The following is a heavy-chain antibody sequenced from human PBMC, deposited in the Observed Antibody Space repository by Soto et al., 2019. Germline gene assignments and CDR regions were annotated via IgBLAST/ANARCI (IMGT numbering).Heavy chain of an antibody. J-gene: IGHJ4*02. D-gene: IGHD6-19*01. CDR3: ARDAFTVAGLDY. Sequence: SETLSRTCTVSGGTISSGDYYSSWIRQPPGPGLEWIGYTYSRVSTSYNPSLTSGVTISVYTSRNQFSLKDSCVTPAATAYFYCARDAFTVAGLDYWGQGTLVTV. CDR2: TYSRVST. CDR1: GGTISSGDYY. V-gene: IGHV4-30-4*01.